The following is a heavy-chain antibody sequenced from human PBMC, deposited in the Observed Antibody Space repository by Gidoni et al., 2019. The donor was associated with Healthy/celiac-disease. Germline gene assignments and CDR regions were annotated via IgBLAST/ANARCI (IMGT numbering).Heavy chain of an antibody. CDR2: IYYSGRT. J-gene: IGHJ6*02. CDR3: AREGYYCMDV. Sequence: QVQLQESGPGLVKPSETLSLTCTVSGGSVSSGSYYWSWIRQPPGKGLEWIGYIYYSGRTNYTPSLKSRVTISVDTSKNQFSLKLSSVTAADTAVYYCAREGYYCMDVWGHGTTVTVSS. V-gene: IGHV4-61*01. CDR1: GGSVSSGSYY.